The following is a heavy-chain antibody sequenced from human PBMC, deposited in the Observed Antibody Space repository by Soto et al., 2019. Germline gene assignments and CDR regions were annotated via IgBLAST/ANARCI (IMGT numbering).Heavy chain of an antibody. D-gene: IGHD1-1*01. CDR3: VRDGTKTLRDWFDP. CDR2: IYATGTT. CDR1: GASISGFY. Sequence: KTAETLSLTCTVSGASISGFYWSWIRKSAGKGLEWIGRIYATGTTDYNPSLKSRVMMSVDTSKKQFAMKLRSVTAADTAVYYCVRDGTKTLRDWFDPWGQGISVTVSS. V-gene: IGHV4-4*07. J-gene: IGHJ5*02.